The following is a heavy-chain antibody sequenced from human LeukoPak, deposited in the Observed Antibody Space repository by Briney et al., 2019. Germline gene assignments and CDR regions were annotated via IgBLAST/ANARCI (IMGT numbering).Heavy chain of an antibody. CDR2: IWYDGSNK. D-gene: IGHD3-16*01. V-gene: IGHV3-33*01. CDR3: ARGGTQIPLFDY. CDR1: AFSFRAFG. Sequence: PGGSLRLSCAAPAFSFRAFGVHWVLRGPDGGREWVAVIWYDGSNKYYADSVKGRLTISRENSKNTLYLQMNSLRAEDTAVYYCARGGTQIPLFDYWGQGTLVTVSS. J-gene: IGHJ4*02.